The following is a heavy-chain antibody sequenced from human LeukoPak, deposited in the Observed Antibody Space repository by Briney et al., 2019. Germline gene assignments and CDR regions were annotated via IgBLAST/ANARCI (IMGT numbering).Heavy chain of an antibody. CDR1: GGSISSSSYY. D-gene: IGHD1-14*01. CDR3: ARAYRNSRNNWFDP. J-gene: IGHJ5*02. V-gene: IGHV4-39*07. CDR2: IYYSGST. Sequence: SETLSLTCTVSGGSISSSSYYWGWIRQPPGKGLEWIGSIYYSGSTYYNQSLKSRVTISVDASTNQFSLKLSCLTAADTAVYYCARAYRNSRNNWFDPWGQGTLVTVSS.